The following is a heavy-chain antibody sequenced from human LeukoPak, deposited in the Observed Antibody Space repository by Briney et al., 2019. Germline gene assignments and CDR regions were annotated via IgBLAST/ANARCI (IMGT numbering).Heavy chain of an antibody. CDR3: ARATYYDFWSGYLSYYYYMDV. J-gene: IGHJ6*03. CDR1: GYTFTSYD. Sequence: ASVKVSCKASGYTFTSYDINWVRQSTGQGLEWMGWMNPNSGNTGYAQKFQGRVTITRNTSISTAYMELSSLRSEDTAVYYCARATYYDFWSGYLSYYYYMDVWGKGTTVTVSS. D-gene: IGHD3-3*01. V-gene: IGHV1-8*03. CDR2: MNPNSGNT.